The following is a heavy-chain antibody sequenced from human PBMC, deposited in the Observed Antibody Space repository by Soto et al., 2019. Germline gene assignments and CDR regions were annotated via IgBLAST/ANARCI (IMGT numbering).Heavy chain of an antibody. CDR1: GFTFSGSA. CDR3: TRHPGYYYDSSGYL. Sequence: EVQLVESGGGLVQPGGSLKLSFAASGFTFSGSAMHWVRQASGKGLEWVGRIRSKANSYATAYAASVKGRFTISRDDSKNTAYLQMNSLKTEDTAVYYCTRHPGYYYDSSGYLWGQGTLVTVSS. J-gene: IGHJ5*02. D-gene: IGHD3-22*01. V-gene: IGHV3-73*01. CDR2: IRSKANSYAT.